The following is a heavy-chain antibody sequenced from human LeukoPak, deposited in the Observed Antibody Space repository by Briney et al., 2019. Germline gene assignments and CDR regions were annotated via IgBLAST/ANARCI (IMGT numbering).Heavy chain of an antibody. V-gene: IGHV1-2*02. CDR3: AREAGGDYDGFY. Sequence: EASVKVSRKASGYTFAGYYMHWVRQAPGQGLEWMGWINPNSGGTNYAQKFQGRVTMTRDTSISTAYMELSGLRSDDTAVYYCAREAGGDYDGFYWGQGTLVTVSS. CDR2: INPNSGGT. J-gene: IGHJ4*02. D-gene: IGHD4-17*01. CDR1: GYTFAGYY.